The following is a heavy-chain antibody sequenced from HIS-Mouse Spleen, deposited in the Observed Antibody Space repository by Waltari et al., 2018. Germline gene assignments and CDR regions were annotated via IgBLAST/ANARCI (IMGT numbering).Heavy chain of an antibody. CDR2: IYYSGST. Sequence: QLQLQESGPGLVKPSATLSLTCTVSGGSISSSSYYWGWSRPPPGKGLAWSGSIYYSGSTYYNPPLKSRVTISVDTSKNQLSLKLSSVTAADTAVYYCAREIPYSSSWYDWYFDLWGRGTLVTVSS. J-gene: IGHJ2*01. CDR3: AREIPYSSSWYDWYFDL. V-gene: IGHV4-39*07. D-gene: IGHD6-13*01. CDR1: GGSISSSSYY.